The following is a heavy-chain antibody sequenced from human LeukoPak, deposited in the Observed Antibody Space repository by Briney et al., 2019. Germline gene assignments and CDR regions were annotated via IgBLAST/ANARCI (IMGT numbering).Heavy chain of an antibody. J-gene: IGHJ4*02. CDR3: ARAGARYGYDSHFDY. CDR2: IYSGGST. CDR1: GFTFSSYA. D-gene: IGHD5-12*01. V-gene: IGHV3-53*01. Sequence: GGSLRLSCAASGFTFSSYAMSWVRQAPGKGLEWVSVIYSGGSTYYADSVKGRFTISRDNSKNTLYLQMNSLRAEDTAVYYCARAGARYGYDSHFDYWGQGTLVTVSS.